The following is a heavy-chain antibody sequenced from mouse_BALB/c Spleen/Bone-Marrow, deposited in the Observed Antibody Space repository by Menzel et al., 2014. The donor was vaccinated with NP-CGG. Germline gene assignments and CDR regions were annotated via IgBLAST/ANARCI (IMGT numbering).Heavy chain of an antibody. D-gene: IGHD3-1*01. J-gene: IGHJ3*01. CDR2: IDPSDSYT. V-gene: IGHV1-69*02. CDR3: ARRELGPRWFTY. Sequence: VQLQQSGAEFAKPGASVKLSCKASGYTFTSYWMHWVKQRPGQGLEWIGEIDPSDSYTNYNQKFKGKATLTVDKSSSTAYMQLSSLTSEDSAVYYCARRELGPRWFTYWGQGTLVTVSA. CDR1: GYTFTSYW.